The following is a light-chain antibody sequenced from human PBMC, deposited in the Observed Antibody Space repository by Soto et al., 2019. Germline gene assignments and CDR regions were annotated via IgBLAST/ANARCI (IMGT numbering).Light chain of an antibody. J-gene: IGKJ1*01. CDR1: EGISNN. CDR2: GAS. V-gene: IGKV1-27*01. Sequence: DIQMTQSPSSLSASVGDRVTITCRAREGISNNLAWYQQKPGKVPRLLIYGASTLQSGVPSRCSGSGSGTDFTLTISSLQPEDVATYYCQKYDSAPLTFGQGTKVEFK. CDR3: QKYDSAPLT.